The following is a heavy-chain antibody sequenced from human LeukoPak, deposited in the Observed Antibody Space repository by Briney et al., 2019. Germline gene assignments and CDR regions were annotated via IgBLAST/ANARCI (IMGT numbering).Heavy chain of an antibody. CDR3: AKGGITMVRGVIIHRPFDY. CDR2: ISGSGGST. J-gene: IGHJ4*02. D-gene: IGHD3-10*01. Sequence: GGSLRLSCAASGFTFSSYAMSWVRQAPGKGLEWVSAISGSGGSTYYADSVKGRFTISRDNSKNTLYLQMNSLRAEDTAVYYCAKGGITMVRGVIIHRPFDYWGQGTLVTVSS. CDR1: GFTFSSYA. V-gene: IGHV3-23*01.